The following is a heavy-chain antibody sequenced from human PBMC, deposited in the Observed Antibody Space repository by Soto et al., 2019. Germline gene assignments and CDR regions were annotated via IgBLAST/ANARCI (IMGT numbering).Heavy chain of an antibody. CDR2: IYYSGST. V-gene: IGHV4-39*02. CDR1: GGSISSSSYY. CDR3: AREGVVAATLVDY. J-gene: IGHJ4*02. D-gene: IGHD2-15*01. Sequence: QLQLQESGPGLVKPSETLSLTCTVSGGSISSSSYYWGWIRQPPGKGLEWIGSIYYSGSTYYNPSLKGRVTISVDTSKNQFSLKLSSVTAADTAVYYCAREGVVAATLVDYWGQGTLVTVSS.